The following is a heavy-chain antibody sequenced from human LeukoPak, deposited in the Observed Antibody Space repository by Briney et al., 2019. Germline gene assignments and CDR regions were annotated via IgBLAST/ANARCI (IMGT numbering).Heavy chain of an antibody. Sequence: GGSLRLSCAASGFTFSSYGMHWVRQAPGKGLEWVAFIRYDGSNKYYADSVKGRFTISRDNSKNTLYLQMNSLRAEDTAVYYCAEDYRALWFGESLDYWGQGTLVTVSS. J-gene: IGHJ4*02. CDR2: IRYDGSNK. CDR1: GFTFSSYG. CDR3: AEDYRALWFGESLDY. V-gene: IGHV3-30*02. D-gene: IGHD3-10*01.